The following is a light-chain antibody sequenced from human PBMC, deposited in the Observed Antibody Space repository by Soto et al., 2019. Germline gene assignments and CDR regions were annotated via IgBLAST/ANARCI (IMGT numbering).Light chain of an antibody. V-gene: IGKV3-15*01. J-gene: IGKJ5*01. Sequence: EIVMTQSLATLSVSTGERATLSCRASQSVSINLAWYQQKPGQAPRLLIYGASTRATGIPARFSGSGSGTEFTLTISRLQSEDFAVYYCQHYNNWPPITFGQGTRLEIK. CDR3: QHYNNWPPIT. CDR2: GAS. CDR1: QSVSIN.